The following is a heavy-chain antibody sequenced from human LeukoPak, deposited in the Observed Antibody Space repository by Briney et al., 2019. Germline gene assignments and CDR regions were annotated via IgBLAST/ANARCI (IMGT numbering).Heavy chain of an antibody. CDR3: VKDEGHLWFGDY. Sequence: PGGSLRLSCGASGFTFSRTTMNWVRQAPGKGLEYVSAISSNGGTTYYADSVKGRFTISRDNSKNTLYLQMSSLRAEDTAVYYCVKDEGHLWFGDYWGQGTLVTVSS. D-gene: IGHD3-10*01. CDR2: ISSNGGTT. V-gene: IGHV3-64D*06. CDR1: GFTFSRTT. J-gene: IGHJ4*02.